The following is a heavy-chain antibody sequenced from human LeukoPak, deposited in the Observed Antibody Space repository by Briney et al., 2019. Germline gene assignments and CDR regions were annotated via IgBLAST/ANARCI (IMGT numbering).Heavy chain of an antibody. CDR3: AKDRARLGELSSSLDY. V-gene: IGHV3-7*01. CDR1: GFSFSTLW. J-gene: IGHJ4*02. CDR2: INEGGSAD. D-gene: IGHD3-16*02. Sequence: GGSLRLSCAASGFSFSTLWMSWVRQAPGKGLEWVANINEGGSADYYADSVRGRFTISRDNAKNSLHLQMNSLRAEDTAVYYCAKDRARLGELSSSLDYWGQGTLVTVSS.